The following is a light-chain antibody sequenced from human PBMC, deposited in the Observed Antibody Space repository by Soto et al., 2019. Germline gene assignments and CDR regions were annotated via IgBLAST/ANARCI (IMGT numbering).Light chain of an antibody. V-gene: IGLV2-14*01. CDR3: ISYIISNTSYV. Sequence: AMTQPASLSGYPGHSNTTSCTGTSSDVGGSSHVAWYQQHPGIAPRLIIYEVFNRPPGVSNRFSGSKSGNTASLTISGLQAEDEADYYCISYIISNTSYVFGSGTKVIVL. CDR2: EVF. J-gene: IGLJ1*01. CDR1: SSDVGGSSH.